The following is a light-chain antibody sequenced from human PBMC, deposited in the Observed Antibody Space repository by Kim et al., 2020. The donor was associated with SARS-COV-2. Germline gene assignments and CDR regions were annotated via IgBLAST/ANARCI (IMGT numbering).Light chain of an antibody. CDR1: QSISRN. CDR2: DAS. V-gene: IGKV3-15*01. CDR3: QQYAYWRA. J-gene: IGKJ5*01. Sequence: EIVMTQSPATLSLSPGERATLSCRASQSISRNLAWYQQKPGQAPRVLIYDASARATGIPARFSGSGSGTDFTLTISNVQSEDFAVYYCQQYAYWRAFGQGTRLEIK.